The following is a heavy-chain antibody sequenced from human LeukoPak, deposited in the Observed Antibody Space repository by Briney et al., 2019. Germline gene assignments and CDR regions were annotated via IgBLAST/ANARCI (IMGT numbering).Heavy chain of an antibody. CDR1: GFTFSNYW. J-gene: IGHJ3*02. CDR2: IKRDGSDK. Sequence: GGSLRLSCAASGFTFSNYWINWVRQAPGKGLEWVASIKRDGSDKYYVDSVKGRFTISRDNAKNSLYLQMNSLRAEDTAVYYCARDRWELRSRDAFDIWGQGTMVTVSS. CDR3: ARDRWELRSRDAFDI. V-gene: IGHV3-7*01. D-gene: IGHD1-26*01.